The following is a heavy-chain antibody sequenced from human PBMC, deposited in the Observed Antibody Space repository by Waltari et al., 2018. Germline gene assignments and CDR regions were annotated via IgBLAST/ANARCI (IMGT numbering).Heavy chain of an antibody. V-gene: IGHV1-24*01. CDR3: ATSRVGVEPYTY. Sequence: QVQLVQSEAEVKKPGASVKVSCKVSGYTLTDLSLHWVRQAPGKGLEWRGGFDPEDGETIYAQKFQGRVTMTEDTSTDTAYMELSSLRSEDTAVYYCATSRVGVEPYTYWGQGTLVTVSS. J-gene: IGHJ4*02. CDR1: GYTLTDLS. CDR2: FDPEDGET. D-gene: IGHD2-2*02.